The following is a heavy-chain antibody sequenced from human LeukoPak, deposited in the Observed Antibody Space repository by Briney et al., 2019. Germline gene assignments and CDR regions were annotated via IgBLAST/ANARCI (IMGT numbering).Heavy chain of an antibody. Sequence: PSETLSLTCTVSGGPISSSSYYWSWIRQPAGKGLEWIGRIYTSGSTKYNPSLKSRVTMSVDTSNNQFSLKLSSVTAADTAVYYCARDLGYFDYWGQGTLVTVSS. CDR2: IYTSGST. CDR1: GGPISSSSYY. J-gene: IGHJ4*02. V-gene: IGHV4-61*02. CDR3: ARDLGYFDY.